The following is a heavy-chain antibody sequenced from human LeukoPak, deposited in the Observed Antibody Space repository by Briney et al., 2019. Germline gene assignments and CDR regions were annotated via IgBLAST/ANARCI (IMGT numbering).Heavy chain of an antibody. D-gene: IGHD6-13*01. CDR1: GFTFISYA. CDR2: ISGSGGST. V-gene: IGHV3-23*01. Sequence: GGSLRLSCAASGFTFISYAMSWGRQAPGKGLEWVLAISGSGGSTYYADSVKGRFTISRDNSKNTLYLQMNSLRAEDTAVYYCEKGIAAAGSYYGMDVWGQGTTVTVSS. J-gene: IGHJ6*02. CDR3: EKGIAAAGSYYGMDV.